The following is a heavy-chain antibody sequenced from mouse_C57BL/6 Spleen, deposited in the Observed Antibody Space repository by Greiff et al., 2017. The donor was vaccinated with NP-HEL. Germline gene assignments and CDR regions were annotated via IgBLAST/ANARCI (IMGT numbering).Heavy chain of an antibody. J-gene: IGHJ4*01. CDR3: ARNGEHYYAMDY. CDR2: IHPNSGST. Sequence: VQLQQSGAELVKPGASVKLSCKASGYTFTSYWMHWVKQRPGQGLEWIGMIHPNSGSTNYNEKFKSKATLTVDKSSSTAYMQLSSLTSEDSAVYYCARNGEHYYAMDYWGQGTSVTVSS. V-gene: IGHV1-64*01. CDR1: GYTFTSYW.